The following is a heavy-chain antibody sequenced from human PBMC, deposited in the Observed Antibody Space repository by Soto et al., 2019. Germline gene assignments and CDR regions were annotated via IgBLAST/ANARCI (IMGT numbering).Heavy chain of an antibody. CDR3: ARDDQSGQLGY. J-gene: IGHJ4*02. V-gene: IGHV3-53*04. CDR1: GFTVSSNY. Sequence: EVQLVESGGGLVQPGGSLRLSCAASGFTVSSNYMSWVRQAPGKGLEWVSVIYSGGSTYYADSVKGRITISRHNSRNTLYLKMNSMRAEDTAVYYCARDDQSGQLGYWGQGTLVTVSS. D-gene: IGHD6-13*01. CDR2: IYSGGST.